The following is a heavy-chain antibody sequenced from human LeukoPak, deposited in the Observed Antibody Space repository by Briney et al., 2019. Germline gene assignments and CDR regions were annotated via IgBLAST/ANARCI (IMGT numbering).Heavy chain of an antibody. V-gene: IGHV4-38-2*01. D-gene: IGHD3-10*01. CDR2: VHHSGYT. J-gene: IGHJ4*02. Sequence: SETLSLTCAVSGFSIRSPYYWGWIRQPPGKGLEWIGSVHHSGYTHYNPSLKSRVTTSIDTSNNQFSLKLKLNSVTAADTAVYYCARGGSGNYWDLDYWGQGTLVTVSS. CDR3: ARGGSGNYWDLDY. CDR1: GFSIRSPYY.